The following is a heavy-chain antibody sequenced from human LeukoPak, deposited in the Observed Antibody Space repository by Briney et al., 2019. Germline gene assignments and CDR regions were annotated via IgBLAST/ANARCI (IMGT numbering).Heavy chain of an antibody. CDR1: GFTFSSYW. Sequence: GGSLRLSCAASGFTFSSYWLSWVRQAPRKGLEWVANIKQDGSEKYYVDSVKGRFTISRDNAKNSLYLQMNSLRAEDTAVYYCARDKPAAIPLYYYMDVWGKGTTVTVSS. CDR2: IKQDGSEK. CDR3: ARDKPAAIPLYYYMDV. D-gene: IGHD2-2*01. V-gene: IGHV3-7*01. J-gene: IGHJ6*03.